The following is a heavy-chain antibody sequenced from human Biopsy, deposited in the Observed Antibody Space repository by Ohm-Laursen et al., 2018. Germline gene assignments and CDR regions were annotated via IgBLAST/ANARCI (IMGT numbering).Heavy chain of an antibody. Sequence: SETLSLTCTVSGGFISTYYWNWIRQPAGKALEWIGRIYNTGSTNYNPSLQSRVTMSVDTSKNQFSLKLSSVTAADTAVYYCARGSNEYGGLYFPHWGQGTLVTVSS. CDR2: IYNTGST. CDR3: ARGSNEYGGLYFPH. V-gene: IGHV4-4*07. D-gene: IGHD4-23*01. J-gene: IGHJ1*01. CDR1: GGFISTYY.